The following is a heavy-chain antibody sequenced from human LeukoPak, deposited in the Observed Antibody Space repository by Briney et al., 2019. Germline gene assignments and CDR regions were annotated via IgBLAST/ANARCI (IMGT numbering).Heavy chain of an antibody. V-gene: IGHV4-34*01. CDR2: INHSGST. Sequence: GSLRLSCAASGFTFSSYWMSWVRQPPGKGLEWIGEINHSGSTNYNPSLKSRVTISVDTSKNQFSLKLSSVTAADTAVYYCARGAVIGWYFDLWGRGTLVTVSS. CDR3: ARGAVIGWYFDL. D-gene: IGHD2-21*01. J-gene: IGHJ2*01. CDR1: GFTFSSYW.